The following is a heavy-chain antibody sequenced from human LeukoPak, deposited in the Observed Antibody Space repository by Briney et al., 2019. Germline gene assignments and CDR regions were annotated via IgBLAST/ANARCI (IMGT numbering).Heavy chain of an antibody. CDR2: IRSGGSPI. V-gene: IGHV3-48*04. J-gene: IGHJ4*02. Sequence: PGGSLRLSCVASGFTFSSYSMNWVRQAPGKELEWVSYIRSGGSPIYYADSVKGRFTISRDNAKNTLYLQMNSLRAEDTAVYYCARAGSNWEHDYWGQGTLVTVSS. D-gene: IGHD5-24*01. CDR1: GFTFSSYS. CDR3: ARAGSNWEHDY.